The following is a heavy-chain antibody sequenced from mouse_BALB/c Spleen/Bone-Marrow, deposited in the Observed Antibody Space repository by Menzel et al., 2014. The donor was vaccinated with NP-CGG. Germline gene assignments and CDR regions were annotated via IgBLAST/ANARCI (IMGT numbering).Heavy chain of an antibody. CDR1: GFTFTDYY. D-gene: IGHD1-2*01. CDR3: ARDNTTASYWYIDF. CDR2: IRNKANGYTT. V-gene: IGHV7-3*02. J-gene: IGHJ1*01. Sequence: EVKLVESGGGLVQPGGSLRLSCATSGFTFTDYYMSWVRQPPGKALEWLGFIRNKANGYTTEYSASVQGRFTISRDNSQSLLYLKMNTLRAEDSATYYYARDNTTASYWYIDFWGEGTTVTVSS.